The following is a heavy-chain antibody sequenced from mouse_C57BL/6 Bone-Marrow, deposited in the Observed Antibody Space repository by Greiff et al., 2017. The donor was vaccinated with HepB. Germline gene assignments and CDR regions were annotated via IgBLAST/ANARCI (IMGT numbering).Heavy chain of an antibody. Sequence: VQLQQSGAELARPGASVKLSCKASGYTFTSYGISWVKQRTGQGLEWIGEIYPRSGNTYYNEKFKGKATLTADKSSSTAYMELRSLTSEDSAVYFCASQEIRRVAYWGQGTLVTVSA. CDR1: GYTFTSYG. V-gene: IGHV1-81*01. CDR3: ASQEIRRVAY. CDR2: IYPRSGNT. J-gene: IGHJ3*01.